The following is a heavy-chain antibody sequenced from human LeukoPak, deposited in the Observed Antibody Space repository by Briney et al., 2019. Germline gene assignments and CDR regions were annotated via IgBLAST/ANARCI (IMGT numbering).Heavy chain of an antibody. CDR1: GYTFTSYY. Sequence: GASVKVSCKASGYTFTSYYMHWVRQAPGQGLEWMGIINPSGGSTSYAQKFQGRVTMTRDMSTSTVYMELSSLRSEDTAVYYCARDWEERRPRNWFDPWGQGTLVTVSS. CDR2: INPSGGST. D-gene: IGHD1-1*01. J-gene: IGHJ5*02. CDR3: ARDWEERRPRNWFDP. V-gene: IGHV1-46*01.